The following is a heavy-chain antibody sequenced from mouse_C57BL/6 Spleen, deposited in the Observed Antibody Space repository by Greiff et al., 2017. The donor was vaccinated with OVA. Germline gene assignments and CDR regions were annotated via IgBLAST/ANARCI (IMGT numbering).Heavy chain of an antibody. V-gene: IGHV2-5*01. CDR1: GFSLTSYG. CDR3: ATSAQATDYYAMDY. J-gene: IGHJ4*01. CDR2: IWRGGST. Sequence: VQLKQSGPGLVQPSQSLSITCTVSGFSLTSYGVHWVRQSPGKGLEWLGVIWRGGSTDYNAAFMSRLSITKDNSKSQVFFKMISLQADDTAIYYCATSAQATDYYAMDYWGQGTSVTVSS. D-gene: IGHD3-2*02.